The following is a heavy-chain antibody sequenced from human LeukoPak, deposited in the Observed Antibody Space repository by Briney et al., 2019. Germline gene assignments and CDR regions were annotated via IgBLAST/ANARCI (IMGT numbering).Heavy chain of an antibody. D-gene: IGHD1-26*01. Sequence: ASVKVSCKVSGYTLTELSMHWVRQAPGKGLEWMGGFDPEDGETIYAQKFQGRVTMTEDTSTDTAYMELSSLRSEDTAVYYCATALSIVGAIIYAFDIWAKGQWSPSLQ. CDR1: GYTLTELS. CDR2: FDPEDGET. V-gene: IGHV1-24*01. J-gene: IGHJ3*02. CDR3: ATALSIVGAIIYAFDI.